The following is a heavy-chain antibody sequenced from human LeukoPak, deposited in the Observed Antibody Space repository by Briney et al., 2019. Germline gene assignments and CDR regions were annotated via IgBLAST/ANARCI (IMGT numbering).Heavy chain of an antibody. Sequence: GGSLRLSCAASGFTFSSYWMHWVRQAPGKGLVWVSRINSDGSSTSYADSVKGRFTISRDNSKNTLYLQMNSLRAEDTAVYYCARVTGGSARYYYYYYMDVWGKGTTVTVSS. D-gene: IGHD3-10*01. CDR1: GFTFSSYW. CDR2: INSDGSST. V-gene: IGHV3-74*01. J-gene: IGHJ6*03. CDR3: ARVTGGSARYYYYYYMDV.